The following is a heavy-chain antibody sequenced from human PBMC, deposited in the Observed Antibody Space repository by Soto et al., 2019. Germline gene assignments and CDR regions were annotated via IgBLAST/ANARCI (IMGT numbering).Heavy chain of an antibody. CDR2: IYPGDSNT. CDR1: GYSFTSYW. CDR3: ARHAYDFWSGHPNPRYYYGMDV. J-gene: IGHJ6*02. Sequence: GESLKISCKGTGYSFTSYWIGWVRQMPGKGLEWMGIIYPGDSNTRYSPSLQGQVTISVDKSISTAYLQWSSLKATDTAMYYCARHAYDFWSGHPNPRYYYGMDVWGQGTTVTVSS. V-gene: IGHV5-51*01. D-gene: IGHD3-3*01.